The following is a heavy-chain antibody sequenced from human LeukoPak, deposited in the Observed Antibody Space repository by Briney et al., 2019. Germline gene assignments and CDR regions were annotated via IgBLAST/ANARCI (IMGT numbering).Heavy chain of an antibody. D-gene: IGHD3-22*01. CDR1: GYTFTAYY. CDR3: ARDASSTDSSPSSTY. J-gene: IGHJ4*01. Sequence: ASVKVSCKASGYTFTAYYIHWVRQAPGQGLEWMGWINSKNGGTNYVQKFQGRVTMTSDTSISTAYMELRRLRSDDTAVTYCARDASSTDSSPSSTYWGDGNPVTVSS. CDR2: INSKNGGT. V-gene: IGHV1-2*02.